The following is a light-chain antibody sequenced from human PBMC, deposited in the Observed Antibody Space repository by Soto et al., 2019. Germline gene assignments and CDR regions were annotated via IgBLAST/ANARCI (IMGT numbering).Light chain of an antibody. Sequence: QSALTQPPSVSGSPGQSITISCTGTSSDVGDYNRVSWYQHHPGKAPKLMIYEVSNRPSGVSHRFSGSKSGNTASLTISGLQTEDEADYYCSSFSSITREVFGGGTKLTVL. V-gene: IGLV2-14*01. J-gene: IGLJ2*01. CDR3: SSFSSITREV. CDR1: SSDVGDYNR. CDR2: EVS.